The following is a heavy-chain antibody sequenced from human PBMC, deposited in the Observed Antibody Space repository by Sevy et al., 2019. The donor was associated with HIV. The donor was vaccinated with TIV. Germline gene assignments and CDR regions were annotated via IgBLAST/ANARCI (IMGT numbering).Heavy chain of an antibody. Sequence: GGSPRLSCAASGFTFSRYWMSWVRQAPGKGLEWVANIKKDGSEKYYVDSVKGRFTISRDNAKNSRFLQMNSLRAGDTAVYYWARDCSSTSCLWGLDVWGQGTTVTVSS. V-gene: IGHV3-7*03. J-gene: IGHJ6*02. D-gene: IGHD2-2*01. CDR3: ARDCSSTSCLWGLDV. CDR1: GFTFSRYW. CDR2: IKKDGSEK.